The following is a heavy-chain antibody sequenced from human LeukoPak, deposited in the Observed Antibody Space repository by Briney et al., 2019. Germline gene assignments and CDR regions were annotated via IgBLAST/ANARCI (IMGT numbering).Heavy chain of an antibody. CDR3: ARDLTYYYDSSGPLSGLDY. V-gene: IGHV3-30*04. CDR2: ISYDGSNK. D-gene: IGHD3-22*01. CDR1: GFTFSSYA. J-gene: IGHJ4*02. Sequence: GGSLRLSCAASGFTFSSYAMHWVRQAPGKGLEWVAVISYDGSNKYYADSVKGRFTISRGNSKNTLYLQMNSLRAEDTAVYYCARDLTYYYDSSGPLSGLDYWGQGTLVTVSS.